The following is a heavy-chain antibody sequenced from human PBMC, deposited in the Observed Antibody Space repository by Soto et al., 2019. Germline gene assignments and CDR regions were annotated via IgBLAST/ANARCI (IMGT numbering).Heavy chain of an antibody. CDR1: GGSISSYY. V-gene: IGHV4-4*07. D-gene: IGHD1-1*01. J-gene: IGHJ5*02. CDR2: IHSSGST. CDR3: ARGTTDSGKNWFDP. Sequence: QVQLQESGPGLVKPSETLSLTCSVSGGSISSYYWSWIRQPAGKGLQWFGRIHSSGSTSYNPSLKSRVTMSVDTSKNHFSLYVTSLTAADTAVYYCARGTTDSGKNWFDPWGQGTLVTVSS.